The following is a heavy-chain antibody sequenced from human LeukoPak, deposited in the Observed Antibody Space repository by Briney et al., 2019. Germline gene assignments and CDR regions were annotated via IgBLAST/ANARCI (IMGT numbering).Heavy chain of an antibody. J-gene: IGHJ5*02. CDR3: ARGYCSSTSCYWFDP. Sequence: SVKVSCKASGGTFSSYAISWVRQAPGQGLEWMGGIIPIFGTANYAQKFQGRVTITTDESTSTAYMELSSLRSEDTAVYYCARGYCSSTSCYWFDPWGQGTLVTVSS. CDR2: IIPIFGTA. CDR1: GGTFSSYA. D-gene: IGHD2-2*01. V-gene: IGHV1-69*05.